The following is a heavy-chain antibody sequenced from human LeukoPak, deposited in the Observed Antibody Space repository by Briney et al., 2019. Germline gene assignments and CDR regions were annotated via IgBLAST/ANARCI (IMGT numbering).Heavy chain of an antibody. V-gene: IGHV1-3*01. D-gene: IGHD4-17*01. CDR1: GYTFTSYA. J-gene: IGHJ4*02. Sequence: GASVKVSCKASGYTFTSYAMHWVRQAPGQRLEWMGWINAGNGNTQYSQKFQGRVTFTRDTSASTAYMELSSLRSEDTAVYYCASVDYGDYWGQGTLVTFSS. CDR3: ASVDYGDY. CDR2: INAGNGNT.